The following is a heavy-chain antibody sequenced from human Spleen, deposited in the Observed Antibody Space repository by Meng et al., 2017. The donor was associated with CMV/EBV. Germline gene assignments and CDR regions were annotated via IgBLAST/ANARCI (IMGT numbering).Heavy chain of an antibody. CDR3: AKSVGSNPFYYYAMDV. D-gene: IGHD4-11*01. CDR1: GFTFSSYA. CDR2: ISGSGGST. V-gene: IGHV3-23*01. Sequence: GESLKISCAASGFTFSSYAMSWVRQAPGKGLEWVSAISGSGGSTYYADSVKGRFTISRDISKHTLFLQMNSLRVEDTAVYYCAKSVGSNPFYYYAMDVWGQGTTVTVSS. J-gene: IGHJ6*02.